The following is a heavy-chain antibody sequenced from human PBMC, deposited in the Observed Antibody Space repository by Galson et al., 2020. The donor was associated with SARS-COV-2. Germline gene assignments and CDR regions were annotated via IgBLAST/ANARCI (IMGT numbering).Heavy chain of an antibody. Sequence: SETLSLTCAISGDSVSSNTAAWNWIRQSPSRGLEWLGRTYYRSKWYNDYAPSMKSRLIVNPDTSKNQFSLHLNSVTPEDTAVYYCGRDGGSGHDYDDYWGQGTLVTGSS. V-gene: IGHV6-1*01. D-gene: IGHD5-12*01. J-gene: IGHJ4*02. CDR3: GRDGGSGHDYDDY. CDR1: GDSVSSNTAA. CDR2: TYYRSKWYN.